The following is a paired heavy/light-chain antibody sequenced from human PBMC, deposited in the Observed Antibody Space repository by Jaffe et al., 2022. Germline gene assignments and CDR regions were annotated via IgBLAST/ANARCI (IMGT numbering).Heavy chain of an antibody. D-gene: IGHD3-3*01. J-gene: IGHJ6*03. V-gene: IGHV1-69*01. CDR1: GGTFSSYA. CDR2: IIPIFGTA. Sequence: QVQLVQSGAEVKKPGSSVKVSCKASGGTFSSYAISWVRQAPGQGLEWMGGIIPIFGTANYAQKFQGRVTITADESTSTAYMELSSLRSEDTAVYYCAGGPEFWSGYYNLYYYYYMDVWGKGTTVTVSS. CDR3: AGGPEFWSGYYNLYYYYYMDV.
Light chain of an antibody. CDR2: DVS. CDR3: CSYAGSYTRV. Sequence: QSALTQPRSVSGSPGQSVTISCTGTSSDVGGYNYVSWYQQHPGKAPKLMIYDVSKRPSGVPDRFSGSKSGNTASLTISGLQAEDEADYYCCSYAGSYTRVFGTGTKVTVL. J-gene: IGLJ1*01. V-gene: IGLV2-11*01. CDR1: SSDVGGYNY.